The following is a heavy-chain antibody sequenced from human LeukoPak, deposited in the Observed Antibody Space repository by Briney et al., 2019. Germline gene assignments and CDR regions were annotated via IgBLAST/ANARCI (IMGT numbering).Heavy chain of an antibody. CDR2: ISSSSSYI. D-gene: IGHD3-22*01. J-gene: IGHJ4*02. Sequence: GGSLRLSCAASGFTFSSYSMNWVRPAPGKGLEWVSSISSSSSYIYYADSVKGRFTISRDNAKNSLYLQMNSLRAEETAVYYCARGGTMIVVVYFDYWGQGTLVTVSS. CDR3: ARGGTMIVVVYFDY. CDR1: GFTFSSYS. V-gene: IGHV3-21*01.